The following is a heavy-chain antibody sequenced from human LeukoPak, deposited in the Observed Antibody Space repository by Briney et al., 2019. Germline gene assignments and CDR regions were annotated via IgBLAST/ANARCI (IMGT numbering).Heavy chain of an antibody. D-gene: IGHD3-10*01. CDR3: ARGARGYYYYYYMDV. CDR2: INHSGST. Sequence: PSETLSLTCAVYGGSFSGYYWSWIRQPPGKGLEWIGEINHSGSTNYNPSLKSRVTISVDTSKNQFSLKLSSVTAADTAVYYCARGARGYYYYYYMDVWGKGTTVTVSS. V-gene: IGHV4-34*01. J-gene: IGHJ6*03. CDR1: GGSFSGYY.